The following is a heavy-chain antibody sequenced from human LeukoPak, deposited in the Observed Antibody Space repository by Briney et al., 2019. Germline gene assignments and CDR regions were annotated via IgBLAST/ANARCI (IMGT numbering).Heavy chain of an antibody. CDR3: TRASFDY. CDR2: ISAYSGNT. V-gene: IGHV1-18*01. J-gene: IGHJ4*02. Sequence: GATVKVSCKTSGYTFTRFGINWVRQAPGQGLEWMGWISAYSGNTKIAQNFQGRVTLTTDTSTSTVYMELRSLRPDDTAVYYCTRASFDYWGQGTLVTVSS. CDR1: GYTFTRFG.